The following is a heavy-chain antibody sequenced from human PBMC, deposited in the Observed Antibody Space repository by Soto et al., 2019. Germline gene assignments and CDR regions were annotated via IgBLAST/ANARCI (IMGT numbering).Heavy chain of an antibody. CDR2: IIPIFGTA. V-gene: IGHV1-69*13. CDR1: GGTFSSYA. CDR3: ARYPWGYCTNGVCSRHYYYGMDV. D-gene: IGHD2-8*01. Sequence: ASVKVSCKASGGTFSSYAISWVRQAPGQGLEWMGGIIPIFGTANYAQKFQGRVTITADESTSTAYMELSSLRSEDTAVYYCARYPWGYCTNGVCSRHYYYGMDVWGQGTTVTVSS. J-gene: IGHJ6*02.